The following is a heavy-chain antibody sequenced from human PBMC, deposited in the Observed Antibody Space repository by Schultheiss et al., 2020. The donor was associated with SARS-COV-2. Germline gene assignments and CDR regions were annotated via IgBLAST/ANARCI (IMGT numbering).Heavy chain of an antibody. D-gene: IGHD6-13*01. CDR3: AKVHSSTWVSHYYFDY. J-gene: IGHJ4*02. Sequence: GGSLRLSCVASGFTFSSYAMSWVRQAPGKGLEWVSAISGSGASTFYADSVKGRFTISRDNSKNTLYLQMNSLRAEDTAVYYCAKVHSSTWVSHYYFDYWGQGALVTVSS. CDR2: ISGSGAST. CDR1: GFTFSSYA. V-gene: IGHV3-23*01.